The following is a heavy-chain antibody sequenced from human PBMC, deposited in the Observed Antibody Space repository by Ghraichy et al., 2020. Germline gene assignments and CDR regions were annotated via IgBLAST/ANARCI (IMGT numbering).Heavy chain of an antibody. J-gene: IGHJ4*02. CDR1: GYTLTELS. V-gene: IGHV1-24*01. CDR3: ATDLNVGDGDGYSYDPNAFDY. D-gene: IGHD5-18*01. Sequence: ASVKVSCKVSGYTLTELSMHWVRQAPGQGLEWMGGFDPEDGETIYAQKFQGRVTMTEDTSTDTAYMELSSLRSEDTAVYYCATDLNVGDGDGYSYDPNAFDYWGQGTLVTVSS. CDR2: FDPEDGET.